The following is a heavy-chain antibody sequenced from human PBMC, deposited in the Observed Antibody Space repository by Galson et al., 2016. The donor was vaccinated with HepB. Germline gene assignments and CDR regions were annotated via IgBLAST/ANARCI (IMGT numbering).Heavy chain of an antibody. D-gene: IGHD5-24*01. V-gene: IGHV3-11*06. CDR2: ISGGSSYR. J-gene: IGHJ4*02. CDR3: DRGGWQQLPRPLDY. CDR1: GFSFSDYY. Sequence: SLRLSCAASGFSFSDYYMTWIRQAPGKGLEWLSDISGGSSYRNYADSVKGRFTISRDNAKNSPYLQMNSLRADDTAVYYCDRGGWQQLPRPLDYWGQGTLVTVSS.